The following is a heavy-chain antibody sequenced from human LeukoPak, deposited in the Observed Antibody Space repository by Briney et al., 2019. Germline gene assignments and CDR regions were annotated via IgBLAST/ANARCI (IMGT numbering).Heavy chain of an antibody. CDR3: ARELFPSGGPNWFGP. V-gene: IGHV3-48*01. Sequence: GGSLRLSCAASGFTFSSYSMNWVRQAPGKGLEWVSYISSSGSTIYYADSVKGRFTISRDNAKNSLYLQMNSLRAEDTAVYYCARELFPSGGPNWFGPWGQGTLVTVSS. CDR2: ISSSGSTI. D-gene: IGHD3-10*01. J-gene: IGHJ5*02. CDR1: GFTFSSYS.